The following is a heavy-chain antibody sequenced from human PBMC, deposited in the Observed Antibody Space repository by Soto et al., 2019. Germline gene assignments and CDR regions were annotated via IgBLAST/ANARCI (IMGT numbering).Heavy chain of an antibody. CDR2: IYLSDSGT. CDR3: ASPGARGISRGYNGLDV. D-gene: IGHD6-25*01. CDR1: AYSFTSYW. Sequence: PGESLKISCQGSAYSFTSYWIGWVRQMPGEGLEWMGLIYLSDSGTRYSPSFQGQVTISADKSISTAHLQWSSLKASDTAMYYCASPGARGISRGYNGLDVWGQGTTVTVSS. J-gene: IGHJ6*02. V-gene: IGHV5-51*01.